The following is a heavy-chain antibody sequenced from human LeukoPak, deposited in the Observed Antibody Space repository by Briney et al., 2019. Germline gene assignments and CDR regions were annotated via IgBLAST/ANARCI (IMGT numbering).Heavy chain of an antibody. Sequence: LSGGSLRLSCGASGFTFSSYEMNWVRQAPGKGLEWVSYISSSGSTIYCADSVKGRFTISRDNAKNSLYLQMNSLRAEDTAVYYCAELGITMIGGVWGKGTTVTISS. CDR2: ISSSGSTI. J-gene: IGHJ6*04. D-gene: IGHD3-10*02. CDR3: AELGITMIGGV. CDR1: GFTFSSYE. V-gene: IGHV3-48*03.